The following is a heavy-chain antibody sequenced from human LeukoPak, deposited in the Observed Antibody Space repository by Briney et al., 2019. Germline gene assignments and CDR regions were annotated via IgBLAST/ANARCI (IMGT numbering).Heavy chain of an antibody. D-gene: IGHD6-19*01. CDR1: GGSISSYY. V-gene: IGHV4-4*07. CDR3: ARVSYSSGWD. J-gene: IGHJ4*02. Sequence: SETLSLTCTVSGGSISSYYRSWIRQAAGKGLEWIGRIYSSGSTNYNPSLKSRVTMSVDTSKNQFSLKLSSVTAADTAVYYCARVSYSSGWDWGQGTLVTVSS. CDR2: IYSSGST.